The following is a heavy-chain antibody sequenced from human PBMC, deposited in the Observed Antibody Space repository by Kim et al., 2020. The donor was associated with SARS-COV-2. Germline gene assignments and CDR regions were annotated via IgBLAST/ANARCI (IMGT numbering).Heavy chain of an antibody. D-gene: IGHD5-12*01. J-gene: IGHJ4*02. V-gene: IGHV3-30-3*01. Sequence: GGSLRLSCAASGFTFSSYAMHWVRQAPGKGLEWVAVISYDGSNKYYADSVKGRFTISRDNSKNTLYLQMNSLRAEDTAVYYCASARRGWLQIPLPFDYWGQGTLVTVSS. CDR1: GFTFSSYA. CDR3: ASARRGWLQIPLPFDY. CDR2: ISYDGSNK.